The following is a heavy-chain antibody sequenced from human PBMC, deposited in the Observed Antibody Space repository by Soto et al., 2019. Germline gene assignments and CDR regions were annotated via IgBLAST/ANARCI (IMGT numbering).Heavy chain of an antibody. Sequence: EVQLVESGGGLEQPGRSLRLSCAASAFSFDDYAMHWVRQVPGKGLEWVSGISWNSGNIVYADSVKGRFTISRDNAKHTLYLQMNSLNTEDTAVYYCAKGATTSCFSPFDIWGQGTMVTVSS. CDR2: ISWNSGNI. V-gene: IGHV3-9*01. D-gene: IGHD2-2*01. CDR1: AFSFDDYA. J-gene: IGHJ3*02. CDR3: AKGATTSCFSPFDI.